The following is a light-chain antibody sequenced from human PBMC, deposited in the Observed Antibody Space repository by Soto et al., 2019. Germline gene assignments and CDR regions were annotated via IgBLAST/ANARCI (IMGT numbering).Light chain of an antibody. CDR1: SSDIGAYNY. Sequence: QSALTQPASVSGSPGQSITISCTGTSSDIGAYNYVSWYQQHPGKAPKLMIYDVSNRPSGVSDRFSGSKSGNTASLTISGLQAVDEADYYCISFTSSNTGVFGGGTQLTVL. V-gene: IGLV2-14*03. J-gene: IGLJ2*01. CDR2: DVS. CDR3: ISFTSSNTGV.